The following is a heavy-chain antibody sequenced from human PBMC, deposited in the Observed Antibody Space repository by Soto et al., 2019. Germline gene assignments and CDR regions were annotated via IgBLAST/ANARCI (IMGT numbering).Heavy chain of an antibody. V-gene: IGHV3-21*01. CDR1: GFTFSSYS. CDR3: ARVSDIDCSSTSCYRHWFDP. Sequence: GGSLRLSCAASGFTFSSYSMNWVRQAPGKGLEWVSSISSSSSYIYYADSVKGRFTISRANAKNSLYLQMNSLRAEDTAVYYCARVSDIDCSSTSCYRHWFDPWGQGTLVTVSS. J-gene: IGHJ5*02. CDR2: ISSSSSYI. D-gene: IGHD2-2*01.